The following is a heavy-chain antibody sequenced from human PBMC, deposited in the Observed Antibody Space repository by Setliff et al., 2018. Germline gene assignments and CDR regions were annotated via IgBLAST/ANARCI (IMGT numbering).Heavy chain of an antibody. Sequence: SETLSLTCTVSNGSISSGNYFWGGIRQPPGKGLEWMGSIFYTGSTYYSPSLKSRVTMSIDTSKNQFSLNLNSVTAADMAVYYCARQPYSTTYYYYYYYMDVWGKGTTVTVSS. D-gene: IGHD6-13*01. CDR2: IFYTGST. J-gene: IGHJ6*03. CDR3: ARQPYSTTYYYYYYYMDV. CDR1: NGSISSGNYF. V-gene: IGHV4-39*01.